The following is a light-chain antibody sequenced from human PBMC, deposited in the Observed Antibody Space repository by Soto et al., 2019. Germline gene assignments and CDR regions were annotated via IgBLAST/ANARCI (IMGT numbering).Light chain of an antibody. Sequence: EIVLTQSPATLSLSPGERATLSCRASQSVSSYLAWYQQKPGQAPRLLIYDASNRATGIPARFSGSGSGTDFTLTISSLEPEVFEVYYWQQHSNWPRTFGQGSKLEIK. CDR1: QSVSSY. V-gene: IGKV3-11*01. J-gene: IGKJ1*01. CDR2: DAS. CDR3: QQHSNWPRT.